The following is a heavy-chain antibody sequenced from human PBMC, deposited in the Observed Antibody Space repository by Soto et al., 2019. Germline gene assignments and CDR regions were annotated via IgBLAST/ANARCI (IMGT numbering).Heavy chain of an antibody. V-gene: IGHV4-30-4*02. D-gene: IGHD1-26*01. CDR1: GGSIGSGVYF. CDR2: ISYTGSA. Sequence: PSETLSLTCTVSGGSIGSGVYFWSWIRQPPGKGLEWIGFISYTGSAYYNPSLKSRVTISVDTSKNQFSLKLSSVTAADTAVYYCARDVLRASGGFDYWGQGTLVTVSS. J-gene: IGHJ4*02. CDR3: ARDVLRASGGFDY.